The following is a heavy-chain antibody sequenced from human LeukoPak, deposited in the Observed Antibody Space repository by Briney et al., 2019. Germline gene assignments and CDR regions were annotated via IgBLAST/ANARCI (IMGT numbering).Heavy chain of an antibody. V-gene: IGHV4-30-4*08. J-gene: IGHJ4*02. CDR3: ARALHTPGWPYSGSPVRLFDY. Sequence: SETLSLTCTVSGGSISSGDYYWSWIRQPPGKGLEWIGYIYYSGSTYYNPSLESRVTTSVDTSKNQFSLKLSSVTAADTAVYYCARALHTPGWPYSGSPVRLFDYWGQGTLVTVSS. CDR1: GGSISSGDYY. CDR2: IYYSGST. D-gene: IGHD1-26*01.